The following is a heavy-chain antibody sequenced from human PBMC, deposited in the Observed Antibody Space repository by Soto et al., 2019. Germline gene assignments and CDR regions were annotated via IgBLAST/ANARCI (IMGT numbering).Heavy chain of an antibody. V-gene: IGHV3-64D*06. CDR3: VKDTVHRYCSSTSCYNAGSAGAYFDY. J-gene: IGHJ4*02. CDR2: ISSNGGST. Sequence: GGSLRLSCSASGFTFSSYAMHWVRQAPGKGLEYVSAISSNGGSTYYADSVKGRFTISRDNSKNTLYLQMSSLRAEDTAVYYCVKDTVHRYCSSTSCYNAGSAGAYFDYWGQGALVTVSS. D-gene: IGHD2-2*02. CDR1: GFTFSSYA.